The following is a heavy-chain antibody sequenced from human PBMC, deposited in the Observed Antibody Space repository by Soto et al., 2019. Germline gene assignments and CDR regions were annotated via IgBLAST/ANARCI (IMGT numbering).Heavy chain of an antibody. CDR2: IGGSGRTT. J-gene: IGHJ4*02. CDR3: AKSRYSDSSGDFYDY. V-gene: IGHV3-23*01. CDR1: AFTFNNYA. Sequence: LRLSCAASAFTFNNYAMSWVRQAPGKGLEWVSGIGGSGRTTYYADSAKGRFTISRDNSNNTLFLQMNSLRAEDTAVYYCAKSRYSDSSGDFYDYWGQGTLVTVSS. D-gene: IGHD3-22*01.